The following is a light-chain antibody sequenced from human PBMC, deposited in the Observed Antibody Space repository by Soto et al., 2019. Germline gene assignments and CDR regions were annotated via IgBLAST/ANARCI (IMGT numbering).Light chain of an antibody. J-gene: IGLJ3*02. CDR3: SSYAGSNNWV. CDR2: EVN. CDR1: SSDVGGYKY. Sequence: QSVLPQPPSASGSLGQSVTISCTGTSSDVGGYKYVSWDQQHPGKAPKVMIYEVNKRPSGVPDRFSGSKSGNTASLTVSGLQAEDEADYYCSSYAGSNNWVFGGGTKLTVL. V-gene: IGLV2-8*01.